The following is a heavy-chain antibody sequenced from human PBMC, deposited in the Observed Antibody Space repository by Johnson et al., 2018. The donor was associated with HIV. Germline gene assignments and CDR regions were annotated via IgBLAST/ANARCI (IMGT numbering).Heavy chain of an antibody. CDR2: IRYDGSNK. CDR3: AKDIRLVSAYYDILSGTSFDAFDI. Sequence: QVQLVESGGGVVQPGGSLRLSCAASGFTFSSYGMHWVRQAPGKGLEWVAFIRYDGSNKYYADSVKGRFTISSDNSKNPLYLQMNSLRVEDTAVYYCAKDIRLVSAYYDILSGTSFDAFDIWGQGTMVTVSS. CDR1: GFTFSSYG. D-gene: IGHD3-9*01. V-gene: IGHV3-30*02. J-gene: IGHJ3*02.